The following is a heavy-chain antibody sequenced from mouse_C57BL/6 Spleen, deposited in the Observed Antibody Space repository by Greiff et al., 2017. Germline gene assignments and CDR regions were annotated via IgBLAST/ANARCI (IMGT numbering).Heavy chain of an antibody. V-gene: IGHV1-52*01. Sequence: QVQLQQPGAELVRPGSSVKLSCKASGYTFTSYWMHWVKQRPIQGLEWIGNIDPSDSETHYNQKFKGKATLTADKSSSTAYMELRSLTSEDSAVYFCGGLLRYAMDYWGQGTSVTVSS. D-gene: IGHD1-1*01. J-gene: IGHJ4*01. CDR2: IDPSDSET. CDR1: GYTFTSYW. CDR3: GGLLRYAMDY.